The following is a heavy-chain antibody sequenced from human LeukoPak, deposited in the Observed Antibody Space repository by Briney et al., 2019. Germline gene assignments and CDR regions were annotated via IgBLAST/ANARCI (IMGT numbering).Heavy chain of an antibody. V-gene: IGHV4-59*08. D-gene: IGHD6-19*01. CDR3: ARHESSSGWFYFDY. CDR2: IYYSGST. J-gene: IGHJ4*02. CDR1: GGSISSYY. Sequence: SETLSLTCTVSGGSISSYYWSRIRQPPGKGLEWIGYIYYSGSTKYNPSLKSRVAILVDTSKNQFSLKLNSVTAADTAVYYCARHESSSGWFYFDYWGQGTLVTVSS.